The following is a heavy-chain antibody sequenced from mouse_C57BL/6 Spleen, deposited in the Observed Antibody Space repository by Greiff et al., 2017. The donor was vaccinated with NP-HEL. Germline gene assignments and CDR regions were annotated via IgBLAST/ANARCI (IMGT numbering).Heavy chain of an antibody. J-gene: IGHJ4*01. Sequence: QVQLQQPGAELVKPGASVKLSCKASGYTFTSYWMHWVKQRPGQGLEWIGMIHPNSGSTNYNEKFKSKATLTVDKSSSTAYMQLSSLTSEDSAVYYCAREDDGYGAMDYWGQGTSVTISS. CDR2: IHPNSGST. V-gene: IGHV1-64*01. CDR3: AREDDGYGAMDY. CDR1: GYTFTSYW. D-gene: IGHD2-3*01.